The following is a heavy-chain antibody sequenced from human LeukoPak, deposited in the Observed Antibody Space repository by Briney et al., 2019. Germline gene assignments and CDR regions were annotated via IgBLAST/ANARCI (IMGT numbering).Heavy chain of an antibody. CDR3: ARGPYYDILTGSDY. CDR1: GFTFSSYA. V-gene: IGHV3-30-3*01. D-gene: IGHD3-9*01. J-gene: IGHJ4*02. Sequence: PGGSLRLSCAASGFTFSSYAMHWVRQAPGKGLEWVAVISYDGSNKYHADSVKGRFTISRDNSKSTLYLQMNSLRAEDTAVYYCARGPYYDILTGSDYWGQGTLVTVSS. CDR2: ISYDGSNK.